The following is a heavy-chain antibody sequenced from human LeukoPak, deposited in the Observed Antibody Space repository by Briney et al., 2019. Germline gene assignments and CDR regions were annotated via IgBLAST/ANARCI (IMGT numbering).Heavy chain of an antibody. CDR1: GFTFSSYA. J-gene: IGHJ4*02. CDR3: AKEAGGGYSCLDY. Sequence: GRSLRLSCAASGFTFSSYAMHWVRQAPGKGLEWVAVISYDGSNKYYADSVKGRFTISRDNSKNTLYLQMNSLRAEDTAVYYCAKEAGGGYSCLDYWGQGTLVTVSS. D-gene: IGHD5-18*01. V-gene: IGHV3-30*04. CDR2: ISYDGSNK.